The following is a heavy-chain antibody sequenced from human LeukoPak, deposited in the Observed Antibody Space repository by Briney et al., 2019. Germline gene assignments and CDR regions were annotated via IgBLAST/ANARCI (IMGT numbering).Heavy chain of an antibody. V-gene: IGHV1-8*01. CDR3: ASGRQQLAHYGMDV. Sequence: GASVKVSCKASGYTFTSYDINWVRQATGQGLEWMGWMNPNSGNTGYAQKFQGRVTMTRNTSIRTTYMELSSLRSEDTAVYYCASGRQQLAHYGMDVWGQGTTVTVSS. J-gene: IGHJ6*02. D-gene: IGHD6-13*01. CDR1: GYTFTSYD. CDR2: MNPNSGNT.